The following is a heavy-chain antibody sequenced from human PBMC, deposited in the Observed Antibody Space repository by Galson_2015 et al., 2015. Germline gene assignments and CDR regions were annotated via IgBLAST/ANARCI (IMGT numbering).Heavy chain of an antibody. D-gene: IGHD3-3*01. CDR1: GLTFSNGW. J-gene: IGHJ5*02. V-gene: IGHV3-15*01. CDR3: TTEPGVVIIS. Sequence: SLRLSCAASGLTFSNGWMSWARQAPGKGLECVGRIKSKTDGGTIDYAAPVKGRFTISRDDSKNTLYLQMNTLKTEDTGVYYCTTEPGVVIISWGQGTLVTVSS. CDR2: IKSKTDGGTI.